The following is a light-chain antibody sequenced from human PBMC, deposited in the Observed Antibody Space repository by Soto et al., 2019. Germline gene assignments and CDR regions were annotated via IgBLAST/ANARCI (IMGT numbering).Light chain of an antibody. Sequence: EIVLTQSPGTLSLSPGERVTLSCRASQSVSSSYLAWYQQKPGQAPRLLIFGASNRATGIPDGFSGSGSGTDFTLAISRLEPEDFAVYYCQQYGSSPLITFGQGTRLEIK. V-gene: IGKV3-20*01. CDR1: QSVSSSY. CDR3: QQYGSSPLIT. CDR2: GAS. J-gene: IGKJ5*01.